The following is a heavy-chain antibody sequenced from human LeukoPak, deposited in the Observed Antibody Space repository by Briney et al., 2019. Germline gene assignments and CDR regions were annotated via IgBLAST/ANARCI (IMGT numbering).Heavy chain of an antibody. J-gene: IGHJ5*02. Sequence: GASVKVSCKASGYTFTGYYMHWVRQAPGQGLEWMGWINPNSGGTNYAQKFQGRVTMTRDTSISTAYMELSRLRSDDTAVYYCARPYSSGWYSNWFDPWGQGTLVTVSS. CDR1: GYTFTGYY. D-gene: IGHD6-13*01. CDR3: ARPYSSGWYSNWFDP. V-gene: IGHV1-2*02. CDR2: INPNSGGT.